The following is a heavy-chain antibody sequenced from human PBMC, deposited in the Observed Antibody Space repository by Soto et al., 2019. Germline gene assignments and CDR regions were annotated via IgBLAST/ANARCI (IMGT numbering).Heavy chain of an antibody. J-gene: IGHJ6*02. Sequence: SETLSLTCTVSGGSISSGDYYWSWIRQPPGKGLEWIGYIYYSGSTYYNPSLKSRVTISVDTSKNQFSLKLSSVTAADTAVYYCARDNPWFGELLPYYYYYGMDVWGQGTTVTVSS. V-gene: IGHV4-30-4*01. D-gene: IGHD3-10*01. CDR1: GGSISSGDYY. CDR3: ARDNPWFGELLPYYYYYGMDV. CDR2: IYYSGST.